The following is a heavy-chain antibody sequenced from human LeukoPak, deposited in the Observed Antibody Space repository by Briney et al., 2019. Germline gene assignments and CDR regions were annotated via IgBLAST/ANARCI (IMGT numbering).Heavy chain of an antibody. CDR3: AKDLFYPYLIKLVVGAFDI. CDR2: ISGSGGST. Sequence: PGGSLRLSCAASGFTVSSNYMSWVRQAPGKGLEWVSAISGSGGSTYYADSVKGRFTISRDNSKNTLYLQMNSLRAEDTAVYYCAKDLFYPYLIKLVVGAFDIWGQGTMVTVSS. D-gene: IGHD2-15*01. J-gene: IGHJ3*02. CDR1: GFTVSSNY. V-gene: IGHV3-23*01.